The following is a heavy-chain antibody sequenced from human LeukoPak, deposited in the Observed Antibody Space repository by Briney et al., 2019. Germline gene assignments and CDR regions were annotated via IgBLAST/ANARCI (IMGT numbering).Heavy chain of an antibody. CDR1: GGSISTYY. CDR3: ARGGSPVGATNDY. D-gene: IGHD1-26*01. J-gene: IGHJ4*02. Sequence: SETLSLTCTVSGGSISTYYWSWIRQPPGKGLEWIGEINHSGSTNYNPSLKSRVTISVDTSKNQFSLKLSSVTAADTAVYYCARGGSPVGATNDYWGQGTLVTVSS. CDR2: INHSGST. V-gene: IGHV4-34*01.